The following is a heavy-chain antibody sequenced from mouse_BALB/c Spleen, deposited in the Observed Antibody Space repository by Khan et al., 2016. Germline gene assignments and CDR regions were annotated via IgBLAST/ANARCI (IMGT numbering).Heavy chain of an antibody. Sequence: EVQLQESGPSLVKPSQTLSLTCSVTGDSITSGYWNWIRKFPGNKLEYMGYISYSDSTYYNPSLKSRISITRDTSKNHYYLQLNSVTTEDTATYCCVRFHGNYRGYFDVWGAGTTVTVSS. J-gene: IGHJ1*01. CDR3: VRFHGNYRGYFDV. V-gene: IGHV3-8*02. D-gene: IGHD2-1*01. CDR2: ISYSDST. CDR1: GDSITSGY.